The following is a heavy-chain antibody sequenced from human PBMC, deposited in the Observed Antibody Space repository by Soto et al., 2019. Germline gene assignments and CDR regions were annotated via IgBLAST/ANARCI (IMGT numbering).Heavy chain of an antibody. Sequence: LRLSCAASGFTFSSYDMHWVRQATGKGLEWVSAIGTAGDTYYPGSVKGRFTISRENAKNSLYLQMNSLRAEDTAVYYCAREVIAARPGVYYYGMDVWGQGTTVTVSS. CDR2: IGTAGDT. CDR1: GFTFSSYD. D-gene: IGHD6-6*01. CDR3: AREVIAARPGVYYYGMDV. V-gene: IGHV3-13*01. J-gene: IGHJ6*02.